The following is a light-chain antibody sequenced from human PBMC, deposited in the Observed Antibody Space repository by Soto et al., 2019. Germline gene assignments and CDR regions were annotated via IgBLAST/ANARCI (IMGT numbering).Light chain of an antibody. Sequence: DIQMTQSPSSLSASVGDRVTLTCRASQDIGQYLAWYQQRPGKVPKLLIYYVSNLQSGVPSRFSGSGSGTEFTLSISRLQPEDVATYYCLKYTKDAPGTFGQGTKVEI. J-gene: IGKJ1*01. CDR3: LKYTKDAPGT. V-gene: IGKV1-27*01. CDR2: YVS. CDR1: QDIGQY.